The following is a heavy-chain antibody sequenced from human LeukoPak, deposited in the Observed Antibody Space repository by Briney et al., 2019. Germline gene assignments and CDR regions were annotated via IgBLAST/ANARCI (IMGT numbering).Heavy chain of an antibody. J-gene: IGHJ4*02. V-gene: IGHV1-2*02. CDR2: INPNSGGT. Sequence: ASVKVSCKASGYTFTGYYMHWVRQAPGQGLEWMGWINPNSGGTNYAQKFQGRVTMTRDTSISTAYMKLSRLRSDDTAVYYCARGGDVGYCSSTSCYANFDYWGQGTLVTVSS. CDR3: ARGGDVGYCSSTSCYANFDY. CDR1: GYTFTGYY. D-gene: IGHD2-2*01.